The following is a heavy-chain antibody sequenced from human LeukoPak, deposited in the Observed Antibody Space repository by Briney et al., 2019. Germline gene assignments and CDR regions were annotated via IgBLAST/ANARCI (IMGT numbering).Heavy chain of an antibody. CDR1: GFTFSSYA. Sequence: PGGSLRLSCAASGFTFSSYAMSWVRQAPGKGLEWVSAISGSGGSTYYADSVKGRFTISRDNSKNTLYLQMNSLRAEDTAVYYCAKGLQQWLVQFVDYWGQGTLVTVSS. J-gene: IGHJ4*02. D-gene: IGHD6-19*01. V-gene: IGHV3-23*01. CDR2: ISGSGGST. CDR3: AKGLQQWLVQFVDY.